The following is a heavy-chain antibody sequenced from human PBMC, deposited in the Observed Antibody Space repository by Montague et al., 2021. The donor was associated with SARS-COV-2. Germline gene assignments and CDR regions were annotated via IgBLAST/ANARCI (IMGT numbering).Heavy chain of an antibody. Sequence: SETLSLTCSVSGGSLSTYYWSWIRQPPGKGLEWIGYIDDSGTTRXNPSLRSRATISLYLSKNQFSLALNSVTAADTAVYYCARSGYNHYGLDVWGQGTTVTVSS. CDR1: GGSLSTYY. CDR3: ARSGYNHYGLDV. J-gene: IGHJ6*02. V-gene: IGHV4-59*08. CDR2: IDDSGTT. D-gene: IGHD1-26*01.